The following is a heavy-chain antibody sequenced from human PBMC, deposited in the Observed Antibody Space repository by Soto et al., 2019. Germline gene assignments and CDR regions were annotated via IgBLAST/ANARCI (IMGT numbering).Heavy chain of an antibody. V-gene: IGHV3-15*07. D-gene: IGHD5-12*01. CDR3: TTDMDSGYDYYPYDY. CDR2: IKSKTDGGTT. CDR1: GFTFSNAW. Sequence: GGSLRLSCAASGFTFSNAWMNWVRQAPGKGLEWVGRIKSKTDGGTTDYAAPVKGRFTISRDDSKNTLYLQMNSLKTEDTAVYYCTTDMDSGYDYYPYDYWGQGTLVTVSS. J-gene: IGHJ4*02.